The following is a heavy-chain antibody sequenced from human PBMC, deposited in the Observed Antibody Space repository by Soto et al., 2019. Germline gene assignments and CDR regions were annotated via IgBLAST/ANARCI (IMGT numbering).Heavy chain of an antibody. CDR2: IVPIFGTA. D-gene: IGHD2-15*01. CDR1: GGFFSSYA. Sequence: QVQLVQSGAEVKKPGSSVKVSCRSSGGFFSSYALSWVRRAPGQGLEWMGGIVPIFGTADYAQTFQGRVTITADKSTNTAYMELSSLTSEDTAVYYCARDIRLLAGHRRQTADQYDSAMDVWGQGTTVTVSS. J-gene: IGHJ6*02. V-gene: IGHV1-69*06. CDR3: ARDIRLLAGHRRQTADQYDSAMDV.